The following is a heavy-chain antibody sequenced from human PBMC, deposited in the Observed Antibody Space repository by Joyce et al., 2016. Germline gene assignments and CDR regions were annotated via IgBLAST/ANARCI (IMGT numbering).Heavy chain of an antibody. V-gene: IGHV1-2*06. CDR1: GYTFTAYH. D-gene: IGHD6-19*01. CDR2: INSNTGGT. CDR3: ARDVEGYSSGWYLFY. J-gene: IGHJ1*01. Sequence: QVQLVQSGAEVKKPGASVKVSCKASGYTFTAYHIHWVRQAPGQGLEWMGRINSNTGGTNYAQKCQGRVTMTRDMSINTAYMELSRLRSDDTAVYYCARDVEGYSSGWYLFYWGQGTLVTVSS.